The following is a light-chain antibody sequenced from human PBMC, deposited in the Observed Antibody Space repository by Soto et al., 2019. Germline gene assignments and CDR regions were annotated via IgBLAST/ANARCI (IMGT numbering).Light chain of an antibody. CDR2: LGS. CDR3: MQALQTRT. CDR1: HSLLHSNGYNY. V-gene: IGKV2-28*01. Sequence: DIVMTQSPLSLPVTPGEPASISFSSSHSLLHSNGYNYLDWYLQKPGQSPQLLIYLGSYRASGVPDRFSGSGSGTDFTLKISRVEAEDVGVYYCMQALQTRTFGQGTKVDIK. J-gene: IGKJ1*01.